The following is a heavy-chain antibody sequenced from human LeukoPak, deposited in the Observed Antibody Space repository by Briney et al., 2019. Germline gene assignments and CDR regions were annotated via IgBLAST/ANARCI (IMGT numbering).Heavy chain of an antibody. J-gene: IGHJ4*02. CDR2: IVVGSGNT. V-gene: IGHV1-58*02. D-gene: IGHD2-15*01. CDR1: GFTFTSSA. CDR3: AAGWVCSGGSCYYYFDY. Sequence: SVKVSCKASGFTFTSSAMQWVRQARGQHLEWIGWIVVGSGNTNYAQKFQERVTITRDMSTSTAYMELSSLRSEDTAVYYCAAGWVCSGGSCYYYFDYWGQGTLVTVSS.